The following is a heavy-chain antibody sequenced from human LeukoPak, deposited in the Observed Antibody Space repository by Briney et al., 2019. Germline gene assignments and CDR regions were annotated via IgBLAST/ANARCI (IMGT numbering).Heavy chain of an antibody. V-gene: IGHV3-48*03. D-gene: IGHD4/OR15-4a*01. CDR1: GFIFSSYE. CDR3: ARRAGAYSHPYDY. Sequence: PGGSLRLSCAASGFIFSSYEMNWVRQAPGKGLEWVSYISNSGGTIYYADSVKGRFTISRDNAKNSLYLQMSSLRAEDTAVYYCARRAGAYSHPYDYWGQGTLVTVSS. CDR2: ISNSGGTI. J-gene: IGHJ4*02.